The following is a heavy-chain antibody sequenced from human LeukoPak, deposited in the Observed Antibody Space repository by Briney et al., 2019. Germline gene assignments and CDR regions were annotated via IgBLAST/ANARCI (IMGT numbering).Heavy chain of an antibody. J-gene: IGHJ4*02. Sequence: GGSLRLSCAPSGFTFSSYAMSCVRRAPGKGGQGGSAISGSGGSTYYSESVKRRFTLSRDNSKNTLYLQMNSLSAEDTAVYYCAKGSVDIVATIADYWGQGTLVTVSS. D-gene: IGHD5-12*01. CDR2: ISGSGGST. V-gene: IGHV3-23*01. CDR3: AKGSVDIVATIADY. CDR1: GFTFSSYA.